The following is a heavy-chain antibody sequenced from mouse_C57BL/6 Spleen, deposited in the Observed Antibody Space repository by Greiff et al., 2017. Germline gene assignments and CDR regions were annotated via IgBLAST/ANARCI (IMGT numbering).Heavy chain of an antibody. CDR1: GYTFTSYW. CDR3: ARGGYGSSWFAD. D-gene: IGHD1-1*01. CDR2: IYPSDSET. Sequence: VQLQQPGAELVRPGSSVKLSCKASGYTFTSYWMDWVKQRPGQGLEWIGNIYPSDSETHYNQKFKDKATLTVDKSSSTAYMQLSSLTSEDSAVYYCARGGYGSSWFADWGQGTLVTVSA. J-gene: IGHJ3*01. V-gene: IGHV1-61*01.